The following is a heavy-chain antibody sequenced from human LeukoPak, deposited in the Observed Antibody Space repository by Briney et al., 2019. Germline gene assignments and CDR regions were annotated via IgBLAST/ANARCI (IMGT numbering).Heavy chain of an antibody. CDR1: VYTLSRCR. Sequence: GGSLRLSCAASVYTLSRCRVHCVREAPGKALEWVGDIWYDGSDKYYADSVKGRFTVSRDNSKHTLYVQMNSVRVEDKAIYYCAKERCSGGSCYYFDYWGQGTLVTVSS. D-gene: IGHD2-15*01. CDR2: IWYDGSDK. V-gene: IGHV3-30*02. J-gene: IGHJ4*02. CDR3: AKERCSGGSCYYFDY.